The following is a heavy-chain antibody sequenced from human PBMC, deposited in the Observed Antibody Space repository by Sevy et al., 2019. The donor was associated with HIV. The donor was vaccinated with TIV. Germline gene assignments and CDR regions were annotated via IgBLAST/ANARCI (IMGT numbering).Heavy chain of an antibody. CDR3: ASLESDLGELSLGGFRAFDI. J-gene: IGHJ3*02. CDR1: GYSFTSYW. D-gene: IGHD3-16*02. CDR2: IYPGDSDT. V-gene: IGHV5-51*01. Sequence: GESLKISCKGSGYSFTSYWIGWVRQMPGKGLEWMGIIYPGDSDTRYSPSFKGQVTISADKSISTAYRQWSSLKASDTAMYYCASLESDLGELSLGGFRAFDIWGQGTMVTVSS.